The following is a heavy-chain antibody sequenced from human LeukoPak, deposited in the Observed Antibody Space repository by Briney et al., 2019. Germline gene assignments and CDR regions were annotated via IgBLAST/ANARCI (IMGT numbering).Heavy chain of an antibody. CDR3: AKDHFDLWSGHHSFDH. Sequence: PGGSLRLSCAASGITFSAFAMSWVRQAPGKGLEWVAATSGSGVSTYYADSVKGRFTISRDNSKNTLYLQLNSLRAEDTAVYYCAKDHFDLWSGHHSFDHWGQGTLVTVSS. CDR2: TSGSGVST. CDR1: GITFSAFA. J-gene: IGHJ4*02. D-gene: IGHD3-3*01. V-gene: IGHV3-23*01.